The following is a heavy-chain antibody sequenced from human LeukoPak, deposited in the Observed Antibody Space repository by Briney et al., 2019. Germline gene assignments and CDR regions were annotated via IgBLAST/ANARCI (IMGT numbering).Heavy chain of an antibody. V-gene: IGHV1-8*03. Sequence: RASVKVSCKASGYTFTSYDINWVRQATGQGLEWMGWMNPNSGNTGYAQKFQGRVTITRNTSISTAYMELSSLRSEDTAVYYCARQSSTYDAFDIWGQGTMVTVSS. CDR3: ARQSSTYDAFDI. J-gene: IGHJ3*02. CDR1: GYTFTSYD. CDR2: MNPNSGNT. D-gene: IGHD4-11*01.